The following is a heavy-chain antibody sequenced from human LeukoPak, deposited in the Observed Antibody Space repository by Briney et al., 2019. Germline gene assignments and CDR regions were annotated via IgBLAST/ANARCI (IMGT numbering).Heavy chain of an antibody. Sequence: GGSLRLSCAASGFTFDDYGMSWVRQAPGKGLEWVSGINWNGGSTGYADSVKGRVTISRDNTKNSLYLQVNSLRSEDTALYYCARAGILGAVAGRLDYWGQGTLVTVSS. CDR3: ARAGILGAVAGRLDY. V-gene: IGHV3-20*04. D-gene: IGHD6-19*01. CDR1: GFTFDDYG. CDR2: INWNGGST. J-gene: IGHJ4*02.